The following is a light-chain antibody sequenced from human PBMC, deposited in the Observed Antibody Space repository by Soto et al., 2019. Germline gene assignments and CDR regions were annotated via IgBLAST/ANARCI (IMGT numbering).Light chain of an antibody. Sequence: EIVMTQSPATLSVSPGERATLSCRASQSVSNNLAWYQKKPGQAPRLLIYGASTRATGIPARFSGSGSGTEFTLTISLLQSGDFAVYYCQQYNNWWTFGQGTRVEIK. CDR1: QSVSNN. V-gene: IGKV3-15*01. J-gene: IGKJ1*01. CDR3: QQYNNWWT. CDR2: GAS.